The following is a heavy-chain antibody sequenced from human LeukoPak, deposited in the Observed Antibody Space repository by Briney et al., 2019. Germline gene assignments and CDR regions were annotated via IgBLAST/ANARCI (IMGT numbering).Heavy chain of an antibody. J-gene: IGHJ4*02. D-gene: IGHD7-27*01. V-gene: IGHV3-74*01. CDR2: INTDGSTT. Sequence: PGGSLRLSCAASGFSFSSYWMHWVRQAPGKGLVWVSRINTDGSTTSYAASVKGRFTISRDNAKNTLYLQMNSLRAEDTAVYYCATYSINWGFFYFDYWGQGTLVTVSS. CDR1: GFSFSSYW. CDR3: ATYSINWGFFYFDY.